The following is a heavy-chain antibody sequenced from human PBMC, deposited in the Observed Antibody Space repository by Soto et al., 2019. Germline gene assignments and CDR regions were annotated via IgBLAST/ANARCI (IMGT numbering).Heavy chain of an antibody. CDR2: IYYRGST. Sequence: QVQLQESGPGLVKPSQTLSLTCTVSGGSISSGGYYWSWIRQHPGKGLGWIGYIYYRGSTYYNPSLKSRVTISVDTSKNQFSLKLSSVTAADTAVYYCARDYTGSGWFDPWGQGTLVTVSS. D-gene: IGHD3-16*01. J-gene: IGHJ5*02. CDR3: ARDYTGSGWFDP. CDR1: GGSISSGGYY. V-gene: IGHV4-31*03.